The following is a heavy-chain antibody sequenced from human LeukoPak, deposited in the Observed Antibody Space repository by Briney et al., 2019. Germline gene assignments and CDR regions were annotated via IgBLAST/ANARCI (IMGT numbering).Heavy chain of an antibody. V-gene: IGHV4-59*01. CDR1: GGSISSYY. J-gene: IGHJ5*02. CDR3: ARVNYYDSSGSYNWFDP. D-gene: IGHD3-22*01. CDR2: IYYSGST. Sequence: SETLSLTCTVSGGSISSYYWSWIRQPPGKGLEWIGYIYYSGSTNYNPSLKSRVTISVDTSKNQFSLKLSSVTAADTAVYYCARVNYYDSSGSYNWFDPWGQGTLVTVSS.